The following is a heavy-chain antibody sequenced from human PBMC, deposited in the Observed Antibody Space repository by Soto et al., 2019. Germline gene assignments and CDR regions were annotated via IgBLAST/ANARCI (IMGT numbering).Heavy chain of an antibody. V-gene: IGHV4-39*01. CDR2: IYHTGRT. Sequence: PSETLCVTRTVAGDSIRRNGYYWGWVRQPPGKGLEWIGSIYHTGRTNHNPSLRSRVTISVDTSENQFSLRLTSVTAVDTAVYYCARVKDFGDLFDSWGQGTLVTVSS. CDR3: ARVKDFGDLFDS. J-gene: IGHJ4*02. D-gene: IGHD4-17*01. CDR1: GDSIRRNGYY.